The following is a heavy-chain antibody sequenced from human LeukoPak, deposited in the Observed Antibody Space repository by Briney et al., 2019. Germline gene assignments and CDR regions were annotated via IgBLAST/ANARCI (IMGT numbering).Heavy chain of an antibody. D-gene: IGHD2-2*01. CDR1: GYTFTSYG. J-gene: IGHJ6*02. V-gene: IGHV1-18*01. CDR3: ARTVVVPAAMTEYYYYGMDV. Sequence: ASVKVSCKASGYTFTSYGISWVRQAPGQGLEWMGWISAYNGNTNYAQELQGRVTMTTDTSTSTAYMELRSLRSDDTAVYYCARTVVVPAAMTEYYYYGMDVWGQGTTVTVSS. CDR2: ISAYNGNT.